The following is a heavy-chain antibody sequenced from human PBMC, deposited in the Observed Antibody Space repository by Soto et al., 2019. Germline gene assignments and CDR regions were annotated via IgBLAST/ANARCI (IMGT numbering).Heavy chain of an antibody. J-gene: IGHJ4*02. CDR3: ARSGPTMRAAAVSY. CDR1: GGSFSGYY. CDR2: INHSGST. D-gene: IGHD6-13*01. V-gene: IGHV4-34*01. Sequence: QVQLQQWGAGLLKPSETLSLTCAVYGGSFSGYYWSWIRQTPGKGLEWIGEINHSGSTNYNPSLKSRVTISVDTSKNQFPLKLSSVTAADTAVYYCARSGPTMRAAAVSYWGQGTLVTVSS.